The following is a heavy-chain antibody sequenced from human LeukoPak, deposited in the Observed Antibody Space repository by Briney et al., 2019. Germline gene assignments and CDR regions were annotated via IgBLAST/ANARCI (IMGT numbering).Heavy chain of an antibody. Sequence: PSETLSLTCTVSGGSISSYYWSWIRQPPGKGLEWIGYIYYSGSTNYNPSLKSRVTISVDTSKNQFSLKLSSVTAADTAVYYCAGLRGAYCGGDCHPGIWGQGTMVTVSS. CDR2: IYYSGST. J-gene: IGHJ3*02. V-gene: IGHV4-59*08. D-gene: IGHD2-21*02. CDR1: GGSISSYY. CDR3: AGLRGAYCGGDCHPGI.